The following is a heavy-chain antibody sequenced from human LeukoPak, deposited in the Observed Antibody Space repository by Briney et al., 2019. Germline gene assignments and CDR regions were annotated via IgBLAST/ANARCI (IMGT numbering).Heavy chain of an antibody. CDR3: VKDDYGVPGWYFDL. Sequence: GGSLRLSCAASGFTFSSYSMSWVRQAPGKGLEWVSATSARGDITYYADSVKGRFTISRDNPKNTLHLQMNSLRADDTAVYYCVKDDYGVPGWYFDLWGRGTLVTVSS. J-gene: IGHJ2*01. CDR1: GFTFSSYS. CDR2: TSARGDIT. D-gene: IGHD4-17*01. V-gene: IGHV3-23*01.